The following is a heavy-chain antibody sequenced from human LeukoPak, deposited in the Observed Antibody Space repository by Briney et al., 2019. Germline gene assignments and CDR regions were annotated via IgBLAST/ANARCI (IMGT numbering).Heavy chain of an antibody. CDR1: GGSISSGSYY. Sequence: SETLSLTCTVSGGSISSGSYYWSWIRQPAGKGLEWIGRIYTSGSTNYNPSLKSRVTISVDTSKNQFSLKLSSVTAADTAVYYCARGHSSLNWFDPWGQGTLVTVSS. CDR2: IYTSGST. CDR3: ARGHSSLNWFDP. J-gene: IGHJ5*02. V-gene: IGHV4-61*02. D-gene: IGHD6-6*01.